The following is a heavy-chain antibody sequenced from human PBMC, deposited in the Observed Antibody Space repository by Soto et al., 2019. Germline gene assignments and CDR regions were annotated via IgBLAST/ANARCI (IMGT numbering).Heavy chain of an antibody. Sequence: QVQLVQSGAEVKKPGSSVKVSCKASGGTFSSYAISWVRQAPGQGLEWMGGIIPIFGTANYAQKFQGRVTITADESTSTAYMELSSLRSEDTAVYYCVRGTYYYDSSGYYRFGHADYWGQGTLVTVSS. V-gene: IGHV1-69*12. D-gene: IGHD3-22*01. CDR1: GGTFSSYA. J-gene: IGHJ4*02. CDR3: VRGTYYYDSSGYYRFGHADY. CDR2: IIPIFGTA.